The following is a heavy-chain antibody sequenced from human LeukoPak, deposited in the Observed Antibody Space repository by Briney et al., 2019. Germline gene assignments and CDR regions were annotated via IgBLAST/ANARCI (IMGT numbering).Heavy chain of an antibody. J-gene: IGHJ6*02. CDR3: ARSIGLTGGGVDV. D-gene: IGHD3-9*01. V-gene: IGHV3-11*01. CDR2: ITNGGSTI. CDR1: GFTFSDYN. Sequence: GGSLRLSCAASGFTFSDYNMNWVRQAPGKGLEWVSYITNGGSTIHHADSVKGRFTISRDNAKKTLYLQMNSLGAEDTAVYYCARSIGLTGGGVDVWGQGTTVTVSS.